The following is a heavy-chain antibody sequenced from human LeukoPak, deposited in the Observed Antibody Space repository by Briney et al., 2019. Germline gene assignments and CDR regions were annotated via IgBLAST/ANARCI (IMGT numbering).Heavy chain of an antibody. CDR2: INPSGGST. V-gene: IGHV1-46*01. Sequence: ASVKVSCKASGYTFTSYDINWVRQATGQGLEWMGIINPSGGSTSYAQKFQGRVTMTRDTSTSTVYMELSSLRSEDTAVYYCAREPPTYCSSTSCYMDEYWGQGTLVTVSS. J-gene: IGHJ4*02. CDR3: AREPPTYCSSTSCYMDEY. D-gene: IGHD2-2*02. CDR1: GYTFTSYD.